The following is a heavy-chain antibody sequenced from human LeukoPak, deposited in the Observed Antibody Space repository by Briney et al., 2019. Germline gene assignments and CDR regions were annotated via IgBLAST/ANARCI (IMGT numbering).Heavy chain of an antibody. D-gene: IGHD1-26*01. V-gene: IGHV3-30*18. J-gene: IGHJ4*02. CDR1: GFTFSSYG. CDR2: ISYDGSNK. CDR3: ANAAGALWEPPFDY. Sequence: GGSLRLSCAASGFTFSSYGMHWVRQAPGKGLEWVAVISYDGSNKYYADSVKGRFTISRENSKNTLYLQMNSLRAEDTAVYYCANAAGALWEPPFDYWGQGTLVTVSS.